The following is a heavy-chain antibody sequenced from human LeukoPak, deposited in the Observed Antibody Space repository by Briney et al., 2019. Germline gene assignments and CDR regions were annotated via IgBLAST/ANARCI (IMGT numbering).Heavy chain of an antibody. CDR3: ARPGYSSGWWSDP. Sequence: GESLKISCKGSGYSFTSYWISWVRQMPGKGLEWMGRIDPSDSYTNYSPSFQGHVTISADKSISTAYLQWSSLKASDTAMYYCARPGYSSGWWSDPWGQGTLVTVSA. CDR1: GYSFTSYW. D-gene: IGHD6-19*01. J-gene: IGHJ5*02. V-gene: IGHV5-10-1*01. CDR2: IDPSDSYT.